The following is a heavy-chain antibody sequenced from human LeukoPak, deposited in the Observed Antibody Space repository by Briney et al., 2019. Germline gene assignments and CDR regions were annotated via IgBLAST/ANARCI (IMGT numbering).Heavy chain of an antibody. CDR3: ARVSTMVRGVIGAFDI. V-gene: IGHV5-51*01. Sequence: GESLQISCKGSGYSFISYWIGWLRQMPGRGREWMGIIYPGDSDTRYSPSFQGQVTISADKSISTAYLQWSSLKASDTPMYYCARVSTMVRGVIGAFDIRGQGTMVTVSS. J-gene: IGHJ3*02. CDR2: IYPGDSDT. D-gene: IGHD3-10*01. CDR1: GYSFISYW.